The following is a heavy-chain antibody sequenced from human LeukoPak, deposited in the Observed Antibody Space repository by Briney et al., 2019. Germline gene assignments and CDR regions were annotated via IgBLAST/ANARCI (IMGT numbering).Heavy chain of an antibody. CDR3: ARDREWELPAD. D-gene: IGHD1-26*01. J-gene: IGHJ4*02. CDR2: ISSSGSTI. Sequence: SYISSSGSTIYSADSVNGRFTISTDNAKNSLYLQMNSLRAEDTAVYYCARDREWELPADWGQGTLVTVSS. V-gene: IGHV3-11*01.